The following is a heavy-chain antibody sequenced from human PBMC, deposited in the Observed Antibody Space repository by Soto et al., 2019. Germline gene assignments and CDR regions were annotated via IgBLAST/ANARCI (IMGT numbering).Heavy chain of an antibody. CDR2: IYPGDSEI. V-gene: IGHV5-51*01. CDR3: ARAREGGYGGYDAPLDY. Sequence: VQLVQSGAEVKKSGESLKMSCKGSGYSFTTYWIAWVRQMSGKGLEWMGNIYPGDSEIRYNPSFKGQVTISADKSVSTAYLQWSSLKVSDTAVYYCARAREGGYGGYDAPLDYWGQGTPVTVSS. D-gene: IGHD5-12*01. J-gene: IGHJ4*02. CDR1: GYSFTTYW.